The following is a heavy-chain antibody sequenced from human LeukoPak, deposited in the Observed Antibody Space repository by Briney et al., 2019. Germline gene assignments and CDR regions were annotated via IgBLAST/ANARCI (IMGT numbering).Heavy chain of an antibody. CDR1: GGTFSNYA. CDR2: IIPIFGTA. V-gene: IGHV1-69*01. Sequence: SVKVSCKASGGTFSNYAINWVRQAPGLGLEWMGGIIPIFGTANYAQKFQGRVTITADESTSTAYMELSSLRSEDTAVYYCARAVIPGAITHYMDVWGKGTTVTVSS. CDR3: ARAVIPGAITHYMDV. J-gene: IGHJ6*03. D-gene: IGHD2-2*01.